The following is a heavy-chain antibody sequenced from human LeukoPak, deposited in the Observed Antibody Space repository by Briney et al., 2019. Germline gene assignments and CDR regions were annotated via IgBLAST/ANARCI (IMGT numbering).Heavy chain of an antibody. CDR1: GYTFTSYA. Sequence: ASVKVSCKASGYTFTSYAMHWVRQAPGQRLEWMGWINAGNGNTKYSQKSQGRVTITRDTSASTAYMELSSLRSEDTAVYYCARDSVYSYGYDAFDIWGQGTMVTVSS. CDR3: ARDSVYSYGYDAFDI. CDR2: INAGNGNT. D-gene: IGHD5-18*01. J-gene: IGHJ3*02. V-gene: IGHV1-3*01.